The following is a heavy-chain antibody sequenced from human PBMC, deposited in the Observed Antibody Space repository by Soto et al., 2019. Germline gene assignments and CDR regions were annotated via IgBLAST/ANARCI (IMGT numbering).Heavy chain of an antibody. D-gene: IGHD1-1*01. J-gene: IGHJ4*02. Sequence: EVQSVESGGGLVQPGGSLRLSCAASGFTFSSYWTSWVRQAPGKGLEWVANIKQDGREKYYVDSVKGRFTISRDNAKNSLYLQMNSLRAEDTAVYYCARNSWTAFDFWGKGTLVTVSS. CDR1: GFTFSSYW. CDR3: ARNSWTAFDF. CDR2: IKQDGREK. V-gene: IGHV3-7*05.